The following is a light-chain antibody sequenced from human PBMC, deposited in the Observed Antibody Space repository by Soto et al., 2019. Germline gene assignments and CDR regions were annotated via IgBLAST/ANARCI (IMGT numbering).Light chain of an antibody. CDR2: DVS. CDR3: SSYTSTNSWV. CDR1: SSDVGGYNY. V-gene: IGLV2-14*01. Sequence: QSALTQSASVSGSPGQSITISCTGTSSDVGGYNYVSWYQQHPGKAPKLIIYDVSNRPSGVSTRFSGSKSGNTASLTISGLQADDEADYSCSSYTSTNSWVFGGGTKRTVL. J-gene: IGLJ3*02.